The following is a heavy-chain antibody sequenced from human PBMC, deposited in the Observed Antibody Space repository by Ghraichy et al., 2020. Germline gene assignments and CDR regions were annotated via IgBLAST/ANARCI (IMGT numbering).Heavy chain of an antibody. D-gene: IGHD6-13*01. J-gene: IGHJ5*02. CDR2: IYHSGST. V-gene: IGHV4-38-2*01. Sequence: SETLSLTCAVSGYSISSGYYWGWIRQPPGKGLEWIGSIYHSGSTYYNPSLKSRVTISVDTSKNQFSLKLSSVTAADTAVYYCARAAAGTSRAVWFDPWGQGTLVTVSS. CDR3: ARAAAGTSRAVWFDP. CDR1: GYSISSGYY.